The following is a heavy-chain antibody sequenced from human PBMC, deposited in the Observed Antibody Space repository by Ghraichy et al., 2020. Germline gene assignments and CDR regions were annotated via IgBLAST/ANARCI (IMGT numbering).Heavy chain of an antibody. Sequence: ESLNISCTVSGGSISSYYWSWIRQPPGKGLEWIGYIYYSGGTNYNPSLKSRVTISGDTSKNQFSLKLRSVTATDTAVYYCSRHVSCGGDCYSDYYYGMDVWGQGTTVTVSS. V-gene: IGHV4-59*08. CDR1: GGSISSYY. J-gene: IGHJ6*02. CDR3: SRHVSCGGDCYSDYYYGMDV. D-gene: IGHD2-21*02. CDR2: IYYSGGT.